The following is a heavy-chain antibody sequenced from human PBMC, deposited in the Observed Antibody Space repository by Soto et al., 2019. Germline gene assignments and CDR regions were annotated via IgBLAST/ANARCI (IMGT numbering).Heavy chain of an antibody. CDR1: GFTFSSYA. J-gene: IGHJ4*02. Sequence: GESLKISCAASGFTFSSYAMHWVRQAPGKGLEWVAVISYDGSNKYYADSVKGRFTISRDNSKNTLYLQMNSLRAEDTAVYYCAREGIAAAGTFDYWGQGTLVTVSS. CDR3: AREGIAAAGTFDY. V-gene: IGHV3-30*04. D-gene: IGHD6-13*01. CDR2: ISYDGSNK.